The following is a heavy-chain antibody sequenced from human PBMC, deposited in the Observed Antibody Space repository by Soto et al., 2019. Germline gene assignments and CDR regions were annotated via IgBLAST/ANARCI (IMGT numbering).Heavy chain of an antibody. D-gene: IGHD1-7*01. CDR1: GFTFSSYA. J-gene: IGHJ3*02. CDR3: AKGNSWSPALVLDI. CDR2: ISGSGGST. V-gene: IGHV3-23*01. Sequence: GGSLRLSCAASGFTFSSYAMNWVRQAPGKGLEWVSAISGSGGSTYYADSVKGRFTISRDSSKNTLYLQMSSLRAEDTAVYYCAKGNSWSPALVLDIWGQGTMVTVSS.